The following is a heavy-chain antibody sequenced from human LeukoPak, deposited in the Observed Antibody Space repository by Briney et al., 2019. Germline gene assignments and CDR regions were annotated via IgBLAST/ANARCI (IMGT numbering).Heavy chain of an antibody. CDR2: ITGSDDAT. CDR1: GFTFSSAA. D-gene: IGHD5-12*01. Sequence: PGGSLRLSCAASGFTFSSAAMTWVRQAPGKGLEGVSPITGSDDATSYAASVKGRFTISRDLSRNTVGLQMNSLRTEDTAIYYCAKGPQLYSGYHPDYWGQGTLVTVSS. J-gene: IGHJ4*02. CDR3: AKGPQLYSGYHPDY. V-gene: IGHV3-23*01.